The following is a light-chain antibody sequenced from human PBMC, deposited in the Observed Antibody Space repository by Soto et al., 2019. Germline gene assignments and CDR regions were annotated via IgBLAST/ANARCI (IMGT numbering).Light chain of an antibody. Sequence: DAVMTQSPLSLPVTLGQPASISCRCIQSLVYSDGNTYLNWFQQRPGQSPQLLIYLGSNRASGVPDRFSGSGSGTDFTLKISRVEAEDVGVYYCMQALQTPITFGQGTRLEIK. CDR2: LGS. CDR1: QSLVYSDGNTY. CDR3: MQALQTPIT. J-gene: IGKJ5*01. V-gene: IGKV2-28*01.